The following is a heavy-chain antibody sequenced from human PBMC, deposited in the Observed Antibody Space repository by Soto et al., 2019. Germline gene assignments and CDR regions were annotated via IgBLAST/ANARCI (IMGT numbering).Heavy chain of an antibody. CDR1: VFACSDYY. CDR2: INSIGSSI. D-gene: IGHD6-6*01. CDR3: ARHNGQLVPADGY. J-gene: IGHJ4*02. V-gene: IGHV3-11*01. Sequence: GGWMRVSGASYVFACSDYYMSGIREATGKGLKWVSYINSIGSSIYYAYAVKGRFTISRDNAKNLWYLQMNRLRAEDTAVYYCARHNGQLVPADGYWGRGTLVIVSS.